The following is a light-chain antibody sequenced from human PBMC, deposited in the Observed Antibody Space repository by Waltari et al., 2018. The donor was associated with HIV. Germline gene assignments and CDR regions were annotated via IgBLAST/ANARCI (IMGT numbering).Light chain of an antibody. J-gene: IGLJ2*01. Sequence: QSVLTQPPSVSGAPGQRVTVSCTGSSSNLGAGFDVHWYQQIPGTAPKLLIYANNDLPSGVPDRFSGSKSGATASLAITGLQPEDEADYYCQSYDSSFSGAVFGGGTKLTVL. CDR2: ANN. CDR1: SSNLGAGFD. V-gene: IGLV1-40*01. CDR3: QSYDSSFSGAV.